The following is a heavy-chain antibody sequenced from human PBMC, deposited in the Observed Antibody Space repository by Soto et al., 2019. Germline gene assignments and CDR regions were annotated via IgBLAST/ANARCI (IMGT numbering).Heavy chain of an antibody. CDR3: ARVGFLEWSMKQYYYYGMDV. V-gene: IGHV1-18*01. D-gene: IGHD3-3*01. CDR1: GYTFTSYG. Sequence: ASVKVSCKASGYTFTSYGISWVRQAPGQGLEWMGWISAYNGNTNYAQKLQGRVTMTTDTSTSTAYMELRSLRSDDTAVYYCARVGFLEWSMKQYYYYGMDVWGQGTTVTVPS. CDR2: ISAYNGNT. J-gene: IGHJ6*02.